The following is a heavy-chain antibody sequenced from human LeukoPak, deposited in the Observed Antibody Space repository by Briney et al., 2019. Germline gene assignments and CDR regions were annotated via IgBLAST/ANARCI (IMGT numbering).Heavy chain of an antibody. J-gene: IGHJ4*02. CDR1: GGSISSYY. D-gene: IGHD6-13*01. CDR2: IYYSGST. Sequence: SETLSLTCTVSGGSISSYYWSWIRQPPGKGLEWIGYIYYSGSTNYNPSLKSRVTISVDTSKNQFSLKLSSVTAADTAVYYCARHLRGYSSSWYPPGPYYFDYWGQGTLVTVSS. CDR3: ARHLRGYSSSWYPPGPYYFDY. V-gene: IGHV4-59*08.